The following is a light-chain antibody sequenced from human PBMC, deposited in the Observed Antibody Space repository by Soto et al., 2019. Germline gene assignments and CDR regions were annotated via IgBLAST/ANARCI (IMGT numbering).Light chain of an antibody. V-gene: IGLV1-51*01. CDR2: ENN. CDR1: GSDVGANNL. CDR3: GTWDSSLSAVV. Sequence: SALTQPASVSGSPGQSITISCAGTGSDVGANNLVSWYQQLPGTAPKLIIYENNKRPSGIPDRFSGSKSGTSATLGITGLQTGDEADYYCGTWDSSLSAVVFGGGTKVTVL. J-gene: IGLJ2*01.